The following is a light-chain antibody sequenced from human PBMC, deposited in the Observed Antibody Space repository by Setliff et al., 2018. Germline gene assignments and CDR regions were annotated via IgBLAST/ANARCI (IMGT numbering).Light chain of an antibody. CDR1: SSDVGGYNY. J-gene: IGLJ1*01. CDR2: DVS. CDR3: CSYAGRYTPYV. Sequence: QSVMTQPAPVSGSPGQSITISCTGTSSDVGGYNYVSWYQQHPGKAPKLMIYDVSKRPSGVPDRFSGSKSGTTASLTISGLQAEDEADYYCCSYAGRYTPYVFGSGTKVTVL. V-gene: IGLV2-11*01.